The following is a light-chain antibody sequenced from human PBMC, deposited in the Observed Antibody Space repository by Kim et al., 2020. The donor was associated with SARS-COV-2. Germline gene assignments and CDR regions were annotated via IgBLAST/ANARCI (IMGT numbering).Light chain of an antibody. CDR2: QDT. J-gene: IGLJ2*01. CDR1: KLGDKY. CDR3: QAWDSSTAE. Sequence: SYELTQPPSVSVSPGQTASITCSGDKLGDKYAWWYQQNPGQSPVLVIYQDTKRPSGIPERFSGSNSGNTATLTISGTQAMDEADYYCQAWDSSTAEFGGG. V-gene: IGLV3-1*01.